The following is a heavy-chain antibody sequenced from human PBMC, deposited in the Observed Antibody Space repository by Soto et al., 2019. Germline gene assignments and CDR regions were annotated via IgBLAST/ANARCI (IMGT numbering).Heavy chain of an antibody. CDR3: SRRARPDFYCMDV. V-gene: IGHV3-64*01. J-gene: IGHJ6*03. D-gene: IGHD6-6*01. Sequence: EVQLAESGGGLAQPGGSLRLSCAASGFTLSGYAMDWVRQAPGKGLEYVSGISSNGVGTYYANSVQGRFTISRDNSKNTVYLQMGSLRLEDMAVYYCSRRARPDFYCMDVWGKGTTVTVSS. CDR2: ISSNGVGT. CDR1: GFTLSGYA.